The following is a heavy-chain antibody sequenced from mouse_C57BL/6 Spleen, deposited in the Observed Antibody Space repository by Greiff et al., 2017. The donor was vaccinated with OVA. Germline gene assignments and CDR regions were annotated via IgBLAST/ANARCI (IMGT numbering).Heavy chain of an antibody. V-gene: IGHV3-6*01. CDR2: ISYDGSN. J-gene: IGHJ3*01. Sequence: ESGPGLVKPSQSLSLTCSVTGYSITSGYYWNWIRQFPGNKLEWMGYISYDGSNNYNPSLKNRISITRDTSKNQFFLKLNSVTTEDTATYYCAREGSYDGYLAWFAYWGQGTLVTVAA. CDR3: AREGSYDGYLAWFAY. CDR1: GYSITSGYY. D-gene: IGHD2-3*01.